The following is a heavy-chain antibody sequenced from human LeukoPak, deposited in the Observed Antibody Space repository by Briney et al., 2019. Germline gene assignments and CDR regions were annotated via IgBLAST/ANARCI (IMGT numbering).Heavy chain of an antibody. J-gene: IGHJ4*02. CDR2: IYYSGST. CDR3: ARLDGAVAADY. Sequence: SETLSLTCTVSGGSISSYYWSWIQQPPGKGLEWIGYIYYSGSTNYNPSLKSRVTISVDTSKNQFSLKLSSVTAADTAVYYCARLDGAVAADYWGQGTLVTVSS. V-gene: IGHV4-59*08. D-gene: IGHD6-19*01. CDR1: GGSISSYY.